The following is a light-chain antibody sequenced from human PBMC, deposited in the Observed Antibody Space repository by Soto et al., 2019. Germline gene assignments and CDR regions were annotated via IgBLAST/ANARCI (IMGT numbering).Light chain of an antibody. V-gene: IGLV2-14*01. Sequence: QSALTQPASVSGSPGQSITISCTGTSSDVGGYNYVSWYQQPPGKASKLMIYEVSNRASGVSNRFSGSKSGNTASLTISGFQAEDEADYYCSSYTSSSTLVVFGGGTKLTAL. J-gene: IGLJ2*01. CDR2: EVS. CDR1: SSDVGGYNY. CDR3: SSYTSSSTLVV.